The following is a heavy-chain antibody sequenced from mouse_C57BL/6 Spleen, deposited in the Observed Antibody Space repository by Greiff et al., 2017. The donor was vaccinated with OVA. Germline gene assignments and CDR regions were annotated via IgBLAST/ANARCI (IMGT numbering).Heavy chain of an antibody. CDR2: ISDGGSYT. D-gene: IGHD1-1*01. Sequence: EVKLMESGGGLVKPGGSLKLSCAASGFTFSSYAMSWVRQTPEKRLEWVATISDGGSYTYYPDNVKGRFTISRDNAKNNLYLQMSHLKSEDTAMYYCARGGTTVVATGYFDVWGTGTTVTVSS. CDR3: ARGGTTVVATGYFDV. V-gene: IGHV5-4*03. J-gene: IGHJ1*03. CDR1: GFTFSSYA.